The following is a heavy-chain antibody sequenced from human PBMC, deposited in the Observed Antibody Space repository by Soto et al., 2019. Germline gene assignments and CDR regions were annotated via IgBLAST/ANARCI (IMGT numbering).Heavy chain of an antibody. CDR3: ARGDYGDLLNWFDP. Sequence: SETLSLTCTVSGGSVSSGSYYWSWIRQPPGKGLEWIGYIYYSGSTNYNPSLKSRVTISVDTSKNQFSLKLSSVTAADTAVYYCARGDYGDLLNWFDPWGQGTLVTVSS. V-gene: IGHV4-61*01. CDR2: IYYSGST. D-gene: IGHD4-17*01. J-gene: IGHJ5*02. CDR1: GGSVSSGSYY.